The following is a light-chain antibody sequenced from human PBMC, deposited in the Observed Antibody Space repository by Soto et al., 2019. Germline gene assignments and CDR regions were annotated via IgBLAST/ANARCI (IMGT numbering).Light chain of an antibody. CDR3: AVWDDSLNGPV. V-gene: IGLV1-44*01. CDR1: SSNIGSNA. J-gene: IGLJ2*01. CDR2: IND. Sequence: QPVLTQPPSASAAPGQRVTISCSGSSSNIGSNAVNWYRQFPGAAPKLLLFINDRRPSGVPDRVSGSKSGTSASLAISGLQSGDEADYYCAVWDDSLNGPVFGGGTKVTVL.